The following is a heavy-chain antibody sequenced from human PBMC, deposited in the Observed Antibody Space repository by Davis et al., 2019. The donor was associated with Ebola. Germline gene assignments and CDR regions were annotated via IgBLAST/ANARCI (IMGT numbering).Heavy chain of an antibody. J-gene: IGHJ4*02. CDR2: ISSSSSTI. V-gene: IGHV3-48*04. Sequence: GESLKISCAASGFTFSSYSMNWVRQAPGKGLEWVSYISSSSSTIYYADSVKGRFTISRDNAKNSLYLQMNSLRAEDTAVYYCAREHAYSSGWYALTGFDYWGQGTLVTVSS. CDR1: GFTFSSYS. CDR3: AREHAYSSGWYALTGFDY. D-gene: IGHD6-19*01.